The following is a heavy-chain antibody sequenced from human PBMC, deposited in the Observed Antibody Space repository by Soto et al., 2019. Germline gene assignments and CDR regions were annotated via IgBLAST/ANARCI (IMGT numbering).Heavy chain of an antibody. CDR2: ISSSSSYI. D-gene: IGHD1-26*01. J-gene: IGHJ4*02. Sequence: GGSLRLSCAASGFTFSSYSMNWVRQAPGKGLEWVSSISSSSSYIYYADSVKGRFTISRDNAKNSLYLQMNSLRAEDTAVYYCARWLSLGATDGFDYWGQGTLVTVSS. CDR3: ARWLSLGATDGFDY. V-gene: IGHV3-21*01. CDR1: GFTFSSYS.